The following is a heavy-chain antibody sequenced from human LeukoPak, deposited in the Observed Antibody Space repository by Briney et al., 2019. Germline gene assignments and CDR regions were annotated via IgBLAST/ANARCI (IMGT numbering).Heavy chain of an antibody. J-gene: IGHJ4*02. V-gene: IGHV3-49*04. Sequence: GGSLRLSCAASGFTFSNHAMNWVRQAPGKGLEWVGFIRSKAYGGTTEYAASVKGRFTISRDDSKSIAYLQMNSLKTEDTAVYYCTRDWGTTGTTWAWDYWGQGTLVTVSS. CDR3: TRDWGTTGTTWAWDY. CDR2: IRSKAYGGTT. CDR1: GFTFSNHA. D-gene: IGHD1-7*01.